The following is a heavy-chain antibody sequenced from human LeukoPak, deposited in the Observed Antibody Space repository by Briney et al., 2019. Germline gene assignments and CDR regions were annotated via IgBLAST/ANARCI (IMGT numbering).Heavy chain of an antibody. Sequence: GGSLRLSCAASGFTVSSNSMSWVRQAPGKGLEWVSVIYSGGRTYYADSVKGRFTISKDNSKNTLYLQMNSLRAEDTAVYYCARDLYVDIVAPSGMDVWGQGTTVTVSS. CDR3: ARDLYVDIVAPSGMDV. D-gene: IGHD5-12*01. J-gene: IGHJ6*02. CDR2: IYSGGRT. V-gene: IGHV3-66*01. CDR1: GFTVSSNS.